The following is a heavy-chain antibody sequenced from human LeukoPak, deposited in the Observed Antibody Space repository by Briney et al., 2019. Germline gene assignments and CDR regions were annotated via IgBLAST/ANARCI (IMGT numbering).Heavy chain of an antibody. CDR3: ARDGPYCSSTSCQYYFDY. CDR1: GGSISSYY. Sequence: PSETLSLTCTVSGGSISSYYWSWIRQPPGKGPEWIGYIYYSGSTNYNPSLKSRVTISVDTSKNQFSLKLSSVTAADTAVYYCARDGPYCSSTSCQYYFDYWGQGTLVTVSS. D-gene: IGHD2-2*01. V-gene: IGHV4-59*01. J-gene: IGHJ4*02. CDR2: IYYSGST.